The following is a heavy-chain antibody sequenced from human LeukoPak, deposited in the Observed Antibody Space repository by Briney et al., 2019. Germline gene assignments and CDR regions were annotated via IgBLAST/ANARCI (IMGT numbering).Heavy chain of an antibody. CDR1: GFTFSRYW. D-gene: IGHD1-26*01. V-gene: IGHV3-74*01. Sequence: GGSLRLSCAASGFTFSRYWMHWVRQAPGKGPVWVSRINSDGSDTSYADSVKGRFTVSRDNAKNSLYLQMNSLRAEDTALYYCAKDIVPSGSYHNAFDIWGQGTMVTVSS. J-gene: IGHJ3*02. CDR3: AKDIVPSGSYHNAFDI. CDR2: INSDGSDT.